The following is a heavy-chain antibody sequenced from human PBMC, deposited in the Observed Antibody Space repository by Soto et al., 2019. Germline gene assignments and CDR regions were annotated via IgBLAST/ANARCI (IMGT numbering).Heavy chain of an antibody. J-gene: IGHJ4*02. Sequence: SVEVCCKACGVRFTIYDLHWLRQSTGQGLEWRGWMSPNSGNAGYAQKFQGRVTMTRNTSISTANMELSSLTSEVTALYYCTRRKERSGPHYFDYWGQGSLVTVSS. CDR3: TRRKERSGPHYFDY. CDR2: MSPNSGNA. V-gene: IGHV1-8*01. CDR1: GVRFTIYD. D-gene: IGHD6-25*01.